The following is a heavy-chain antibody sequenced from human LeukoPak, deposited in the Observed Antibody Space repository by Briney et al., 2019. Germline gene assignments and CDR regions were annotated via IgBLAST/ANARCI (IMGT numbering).Heavy chain of an antibody. Sequence: GGSLRLSCAASGFTSDDYAMHWVRQAPGKGLEWVSGISWNSGSIGYADSVKGRFTISRDNAKNSLYLQMNSLRAEDTALYYCAKGNQWLIDYWGQGTLVTVSS. CDR1: GFTSDDYA. CDR3: AKGNQWLIDY. CDR2: ISWNSGSI. J-gene: IGHJ4*02. V-gene: IGHV3-9*02. D-gene: IGHD6-19*01.